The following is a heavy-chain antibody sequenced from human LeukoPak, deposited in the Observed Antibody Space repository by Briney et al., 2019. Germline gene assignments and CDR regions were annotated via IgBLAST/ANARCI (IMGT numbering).Heavy chain of an antibody. CDR3: ARDPSQILRYFDWLSQPDYYMDV. D-gene: IGHD3-9*01. CDR2: IYYSGST. CDR1: GGSISSSSYY. J-gene: IGHJ6*03. V-gene: IGHV4-39*07. Sequence: PSETLSLTCTVSGGSISSSSYYWGWVRQPPGKGLEWIGSIYYSGSTYYNPSLKSRVTISVDTSKNQFSLKLSSVTAADTAVYYCARDPSQILRYFDWLSQPDYYMDVWGKGTTVTVSS.